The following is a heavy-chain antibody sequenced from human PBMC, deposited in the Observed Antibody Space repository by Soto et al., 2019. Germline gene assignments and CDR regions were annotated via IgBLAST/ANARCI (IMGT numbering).Heavy chain of an antibody. Sequence: QVQLVESGGGVVQPGRSLRLSCAASGFTFSSYVMHWVRQAPGKGLEWVTLISYDGGEKYYADSVRGRFTISRYNSKNTLYLQMSSLRAEDTAVYYCAKAGEEQLLDYYYYMDVWGKGTTVTVSS. J-gene: IGHJ6*03. CDR3: AKAGEEQLLDYYYYMDV. CDR2: ISYDGGEK. D-gene: IGHD2-2*01. CDR1: GFTFSSYV. V-gene: IGHV3-30*18.